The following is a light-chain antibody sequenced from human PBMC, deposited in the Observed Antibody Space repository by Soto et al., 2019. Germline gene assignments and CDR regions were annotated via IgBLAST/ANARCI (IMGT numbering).Light chain of an antibody. Sequence: EIVLTQSPGTLSVSPGERATLSCRASQSVSSSLAWFQHKPGQAPRLLIFAASTRASGVPARFSGSGSGTDFILTITSLQSEDFAVYYCQQYWHWPRTFGQGTKVDIK. V-gene: IGKV3-15*01. CDR3: QQYWHWPRT. J-gene: IGKJ1*01. CDR2: AAS. CDR1: QSVSSS.